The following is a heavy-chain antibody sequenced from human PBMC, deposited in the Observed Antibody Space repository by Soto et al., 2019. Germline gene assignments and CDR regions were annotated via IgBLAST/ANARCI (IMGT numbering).Heavy chain of an antibody. CDR1: GYSFTSYW. CDR3: ARVKGFRIFDGMDV. J-gene: IGHJ6*02. D-gene: IGHD2-15*01. Sequence: ESLKISCKASGYSFTSYWISWVRQTPGKGLEWMGRIDPSDSNTRYSPSFQGHVVISTDKSTTTAYVQWSSLKASDTATYYCARVKGFRIFDGMDVWGQGTTVTVSS. V-gene: IGHV5-10-1*01. CDR2: IDPSDSNT.